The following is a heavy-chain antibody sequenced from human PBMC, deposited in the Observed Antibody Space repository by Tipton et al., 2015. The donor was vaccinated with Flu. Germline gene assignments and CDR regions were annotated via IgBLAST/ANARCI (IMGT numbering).Heavy chain of an antibody. D-gene: IGHD2-15*01. CDR2: INPHSGET. Sequence: QLVQSGAEVKKPGDSVKVSCKASRYSFTGYYIHWMRQVPGQGPQWMGRINPHSGETNYPQNLQGRVTMTSDTSTSTAYMELTRLTSDDTAVYYCARGSGNYYYGMDVWGQGTTVTVSS. V-gene: IGHV1-2*06. J-gene: IGHJ6*02. CDR1: RYSFTGYY. CDR3: ARGSGNYYYGMDV.